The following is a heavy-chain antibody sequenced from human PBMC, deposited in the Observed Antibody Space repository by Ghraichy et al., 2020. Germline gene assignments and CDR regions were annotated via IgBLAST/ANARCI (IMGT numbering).Heavy chain of an antibody. CDR3: TTGRVLTGYSYD. CDR1: GFIFDNAW. Sequence: LSLTCAASGFIFDNAWMTWVRQAPGKGLEWVGRIKSKSDGGTTDYAGTVKDRFTISRDDSKNTVYLQMSSLKTEDTAVYYCTTGRVLTGYSYDWGQGTLVTVSS. V-gene: IGHV3-15*01. CDR2: IKSKSDGGTT. J-gene: IGHJ4*02. D-gene: IGHD3-9*01.